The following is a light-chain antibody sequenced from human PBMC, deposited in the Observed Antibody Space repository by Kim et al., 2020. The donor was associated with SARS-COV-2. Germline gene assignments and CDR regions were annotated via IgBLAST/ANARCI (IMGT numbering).Light chain of an antibody. V-gene: IGLV2-11*01. Sequence: GQSVPIARTGTSRDVGGYNYVSWYQQHPGQAPKLMIYDVSKRPSGVPDRFSGSKSGNTASLTISGLQAEDEADYYCCSYAGSYTWVFGGGTQLTVL. CDR3: CSYAGSYTWV. CDR2: DVS. CDR1: SRDVGGYNY. J-gene: IGLJ3*02.